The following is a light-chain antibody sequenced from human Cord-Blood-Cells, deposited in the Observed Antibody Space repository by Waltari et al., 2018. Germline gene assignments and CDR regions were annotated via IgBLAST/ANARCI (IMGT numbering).Light chain of an antibody. CDR2: AAS. Sequence: IQLTQSPSFLSASVGDRVTITCRASQGISSYLAWYQQKPGKAPKLLIYAASTLQSGVPSRFSGSGSGTEFTLTIRSLQPEDFATYYCQQLNSYPPFSFGQGTKLEIK. CDR1: QGISSY. CDR3: QQLNSYPPFS. J-gene: IGKJ2*03. V-gene: IGKV1-9*01.